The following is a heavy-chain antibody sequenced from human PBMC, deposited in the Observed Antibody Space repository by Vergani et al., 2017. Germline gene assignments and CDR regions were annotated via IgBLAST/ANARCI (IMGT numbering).Heavy chain of an antibody. D-gene: IGHD3-22*01. CDR3: ARLSYDTTPDLQGGYDC. CDR2: ISARYPST. V-gene: IGHV3-23*01. J-gene: IGHJ4*02. CDR1: GFTFSACP. Sequence: EVQLLQSGGGVIQPGGSVRLSCAASGFTFSACPMTWVRQAPGKGLEWVSAISARYPSTYYADSVKGRFTISRDNSKNMLYLQMNSLRAADTAVYYCARLSYDTTPDLQGGYDCWGQGTLVSVSS.